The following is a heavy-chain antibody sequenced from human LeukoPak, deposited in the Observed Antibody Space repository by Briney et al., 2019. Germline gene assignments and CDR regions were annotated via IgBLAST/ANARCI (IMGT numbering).Heavy chain of an antibody. D-gene: IGHD3-10*01. CDR3: AKVGIYEGYYYGSGIAWFDP. CDR1: GFTFSSYA. CDR2: ISSSGGST. J-gene: IGHJ5*02. V-gene: IGHV3-23*01. Sequence: GGSLRLSCAASGFTFSSYAMSWVRQAPGKGLEWVSAISSSGGSTYYADSVEGRFTISRDNSKNKLYLQMNSLRAEDTAVYYCAKVGIYEGYYYGSGIAWFDPWGQGTLVTVSS.